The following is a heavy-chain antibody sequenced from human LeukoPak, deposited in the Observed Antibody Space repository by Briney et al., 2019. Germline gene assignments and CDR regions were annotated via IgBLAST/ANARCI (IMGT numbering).Heavy chain of an antibody. CDR2: ISGSGGSK. J-gene: IGHJ4*02. CDR1: GFTFSSYA. CDR3: AKDPPGFITMSL. D-gene: IGHD3-22*01. V-gene: IGHV3-23*01. Sequence: GGSLRLSCAASGFTFSSYAMSWVRQAPGKGLEGVSAISGSGGSKYYADSVKGRFHIPRHNSKNTLYLQMNSLRAEDTAVYYCAKDPPGFITMSLWGQGTLVTVSS.